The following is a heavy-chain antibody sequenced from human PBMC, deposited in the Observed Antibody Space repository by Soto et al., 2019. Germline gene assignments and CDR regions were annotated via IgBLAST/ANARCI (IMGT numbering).Heavy chain of an antibody. D-gene: IGHD6-19*01. CDR1: GFTFSSYA. V-gene: IGHV3-23*01. J-gene: IGHJ4*01. Sequence: HPGGSLRLSCAASGFTFSSYATSWVRQAPGKGLEWVSAISSSGGSTYYADSVKGRFTISRDNSKNTLYLQMNSLRAEDTAVYYYAKNGGQARYSSGWTHRYFDYWGQGTLVTVSS. CDR2: ISSSGGST. CDR3: AKNGGQARYSSGWTHRYFDY.